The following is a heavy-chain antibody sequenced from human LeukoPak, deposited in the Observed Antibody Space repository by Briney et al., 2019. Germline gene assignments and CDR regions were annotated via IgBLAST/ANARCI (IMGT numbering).Heavy chain of an antibody. Sequence: SQTLSLTCPVSGGSISSGDYYWSWIRQPPGKGLEWIGYIYYSGSTYYNPSLKSRVTISVDTSKNQFSLKLSSVTAADTAVYYCARAEGGYGDYPNWGQGTLVTVSS. D-gene: IGHD4-17*01. CDR3: ARAEGGYGDYPN. CDR2: IYYSGST. CDR1: GGSISSGDYY. J-gene: IGHJ4*02. V-gene: IGHV4-30-4*01.